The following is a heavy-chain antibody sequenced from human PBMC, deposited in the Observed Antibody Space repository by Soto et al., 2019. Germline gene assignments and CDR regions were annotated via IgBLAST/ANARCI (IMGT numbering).Heavy chain of an antibody. CDR2: INPSGGST. J-gene: IGHJ4*02. V-gene: IGHV1-46*01. CDR1: GNTFTSHY. Sequence: ASVKVSCKASGNTFTSHYIHWVRQAPGQGPEWMGIINPSGGSTSYAQKFQSRVTMTRDTSTSTVYMELSSLRSEDTAIYYCARDQIAGTYFFDYWGQGTLVTVSS. CDR3: ARDQIAGTYFFDY. D-gene: IGHD6-13*01.